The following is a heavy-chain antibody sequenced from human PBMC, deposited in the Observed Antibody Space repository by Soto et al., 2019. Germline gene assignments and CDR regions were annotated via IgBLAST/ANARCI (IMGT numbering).Heavy chain of an antibody. CDR1: GFTFGDYA. D-gene: IGHD2-8*01. V-gene: IGHV3-49*04. Sequence: QPGGSLRLSCTASGFTFGDYAMSWVRQAPGKGLEWVGFIRSKAYGGTTEYAASVKGRFTISRDDSKSIAYLQMNSLKTEDTAVYYCTRDTCTNGVCYSMDVWGQGTTVTVSS. CDR2: IRSKAYGGTT. CDR3: TRDTCTNGVCYSMDV. J-gene: IGHJ6*02.